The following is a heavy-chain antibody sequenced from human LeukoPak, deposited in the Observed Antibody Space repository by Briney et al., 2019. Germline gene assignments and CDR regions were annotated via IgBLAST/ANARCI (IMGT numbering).Heavy chain of an antibody. J-gene: IGHJ4*02. Sequence: SETLSLTCAVYGGSFSGYYWSWIRQPPGKGLEWIGEINHSGSTNYNPSLKSRVTISVDTSKNQFSLKLSSVTAADTAVHYCARSYYYGSGSYFLGYWGQGTLVTVSS. CDR1: GGSFSGYY. D-gene: IGHD3-10*01. V-gene: IGHV4-34*01. CDR3: ARSYYYGSGSYFLGY. CDR2: INHSGST.